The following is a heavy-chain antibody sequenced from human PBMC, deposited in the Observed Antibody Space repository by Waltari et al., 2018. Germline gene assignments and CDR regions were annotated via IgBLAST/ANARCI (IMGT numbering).Heavy chain of an antibody. V-gene: IGHV4-59*01. CDR1: GGSISSYY. J-gene: IGHJ2*01. CDR3: ARTTPNYWYFDL. Sequence: QVQLQESGPGLVKPSETLSLTCTVSGGSISSYYWSWIRQPPGKGLEWIGYIYYSGSTNYNPSIKSRVTISVDTSKNQFSLKLSSVTAADTAVYYCARTTPNYWYFDLWGRGTLVTVSS. CDR2: IYYSGST.